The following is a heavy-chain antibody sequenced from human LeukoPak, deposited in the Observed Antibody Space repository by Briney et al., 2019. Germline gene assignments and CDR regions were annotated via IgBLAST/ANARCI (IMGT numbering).Heavy chain of an antibody. V-gene: IGHV3-11*01. CDR2: IISSGGTI. CDR3: ARGARSGYRLNWFDP. Sequence: GGSLRLSCAASGFTFSDYHMSWIRQAPGKGLEWVSSIISSGGTIDYADSVKGRFTIAWDNAKSALYQQMNSLRADDTAVYYCARGARSGYRLNWFDPWGQGTLVTVSS. D-gene: IGHD3-22*01. CDR1: GFTFSDYH. J-gene: IGHJ5*02.